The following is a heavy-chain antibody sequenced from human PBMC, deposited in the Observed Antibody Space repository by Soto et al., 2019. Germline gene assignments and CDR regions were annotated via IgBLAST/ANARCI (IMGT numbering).Heavy chain of an antibody. D-gene: IGHD3-3*01. CDR2: VYYTGTT. V-gene: IGHV4-59*01. CDR1: GGSIDSYY. CDR3: ARVCDFWSGYCLNYYGMDV. J-gene: IGHJ6*02. Sequence: SETLSLTCTVSGGSIDSYYWTWIRQPPGKGLEWIGYVYYTGTTTYSPSLKSRVTISVDTSKNQFSLKLSSVTAADTAVYYCARVCDFWSGYCLNYYGMDVWGQGTTVTVSS.